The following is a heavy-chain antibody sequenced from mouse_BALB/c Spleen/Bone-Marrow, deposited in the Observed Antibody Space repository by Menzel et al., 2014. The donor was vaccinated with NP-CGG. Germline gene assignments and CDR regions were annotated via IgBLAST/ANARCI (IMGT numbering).Heavy chain of an antibody. CDR3: ARCAEDGYAMDY. V-gene: IGHV8-8*01. Sequence: QVTLKECGPGILKPSQTLSLTCSFSGFSLSTSGMGVGWIRQPSGKGLEWLVHIWWDDDKYYNPSLKSQPTTPKDTSRSQVLLKITSVDTADTASDCCARCAEDGYAMDYWGQGTSVTVSS. D-gene: IGHD2-3*01. J-gene: IGHJ4*01. CDR1: GFSLSTSGMG. CDR2: IWWDDDK.